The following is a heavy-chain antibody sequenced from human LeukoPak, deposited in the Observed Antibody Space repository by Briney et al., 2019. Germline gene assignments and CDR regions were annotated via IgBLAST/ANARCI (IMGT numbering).Heavy chain of an antibody. V-gene: IGHV1-46*01. Sequence: ASVKVSCKASGYTFTSYYMHWVRQAPGQGLEWIGIINPSGGSTSYAQKFQGRVTMTRDTSTSTVYMELSSLRSEDTAVYYCARSGWGIDYYYYYMDVWGKGTTVTVSS. J-gene: IGHJ6*03. CDR3: ARSGWGIDYYYYYMDV. D-gene: IGHD3-16*01. CDR1: GYTFTSYY. CDR2: INPSGGST.